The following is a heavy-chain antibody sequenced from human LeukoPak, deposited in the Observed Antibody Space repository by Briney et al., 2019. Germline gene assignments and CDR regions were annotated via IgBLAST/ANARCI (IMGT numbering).Heavy chain of an antibody. V-gene: IGHV3-30-3*01. CDR2: ISYDGSNK. CDR3: ARDVGSLNTYYDFWSGSLDY. CDR1: GFTFSSYA. J-gene: IGHJ4*02. Sequence: TGGSLRLSCAASGFTFSSYAIHWVRQAPGKGLEWVAVISYDGSNKYYADSVKGRFTISRDNSKNTLYLQMNSLRAEDTAVYYCARDVGSLNTYYDFWSGSLDYWGQGTLVTVSS. D-gene: IGHD3-3*01.